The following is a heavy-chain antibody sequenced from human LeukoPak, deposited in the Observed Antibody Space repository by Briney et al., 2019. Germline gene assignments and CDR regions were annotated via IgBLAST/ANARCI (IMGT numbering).Heavy chain of an antibody. V-gene: IGHV4-30-4*01. D-gene: IGHD3-3*01. J-gene: IGHJ3*02. CDR2: IYYSGST. CDR3: ARDPRNNFWSGYYTGGAFDI. Sequence: PSETLSLTRTVSGGSISSGDYYWSWIRQPPGKGLEWIGYIYYSGSTYYNPSLKSRVTISVDTSKNQFSLKLSSVTAADTAVYYCARDPRNNFWSGYYTGGAFDIWDQGTMVTVSS. CDR1: GGSISSGDYY.